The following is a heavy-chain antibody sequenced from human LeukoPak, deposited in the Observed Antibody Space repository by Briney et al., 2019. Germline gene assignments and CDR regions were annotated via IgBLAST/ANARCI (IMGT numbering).Heavy chain of an antibody. CDR2: INWNGGST. Sequence: EGSLRLSCAASGFTFDDYGMSWVRQAPGKGLEWVSGINWNGGSTGYADSVKGRFTISRDNAKNSLYLQMNSLRAEDTALYYCARERKYCSGGSCYGKSFDYWGQGTLVTVSS. D-gene: IGHD2-15*01. J-gene: IGHJ4*02. CDR3: ARERKYCSGGSCYGKSFDY. CDR1: GFTFDDYG. V-gene: IGHV3-20*04.